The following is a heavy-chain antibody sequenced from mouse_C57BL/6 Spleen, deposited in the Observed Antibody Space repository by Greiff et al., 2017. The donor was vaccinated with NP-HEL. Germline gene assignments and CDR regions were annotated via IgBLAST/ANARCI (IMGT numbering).Heavy chain of an antibody. CDR1: GYAFSSSW. D-gene: IGHD2-1*01. CDR3: ARSRSTMAYDY. J-gene: IGHJ2*01. Sequence: QVQLQQSGPELVKPGASVKISCKASGYAFSSSWMNWVKQRPGKGLEWIGRIYPGDGDTNYNGKFKGKATLTADKSSSTAYMQLSSLTSEDSAVYFCARSRSTMAYDYWGQGTTLTVSS. V-gene: IGHV1-82*01. CDR2: IYPGDGDT.